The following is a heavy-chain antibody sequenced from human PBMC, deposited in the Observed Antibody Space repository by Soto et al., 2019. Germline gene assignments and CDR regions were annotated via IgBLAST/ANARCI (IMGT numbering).Heavy chain of an antibody. J-gene: IGHJ6*02. D-gene: IGHD3-10*01. CDR2: IFYSRST. CDR3: ARLMVRGVSRLWYDGMDV. V-gene: IGHV4-59*01. Sequence: SETLSLTCTVSGGSISSYYWSWIRQPPGKELGWIGYIFYSRSTNYNPSLKSRVTISINTSKSQFSLKLSPVTAADTAVYYCARLMVRGVSRLWYDGMDVWAQ. CDR1: GGSISSYY.